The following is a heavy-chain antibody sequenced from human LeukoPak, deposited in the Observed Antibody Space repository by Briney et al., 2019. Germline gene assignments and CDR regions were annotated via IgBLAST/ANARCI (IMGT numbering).Heavy chain of an antibody. J-gene: IGHJ4*02. Sequence: GRSLRLSCAASGFTFSFSGMYWVRQAPGKGLEWVAFISDDGSRKYYADSVKGRFTISRDNSKNMLFLQMNSLRTEDTAVYYCAKGRSTTWSFDYWGQGTLVTVSS. CDR2: ISDDGSRK. V-gene: IGHV3-30*18. D-gene: IGHD6-13*01. CDR1: GFTFSFSG. CDR3: AKGRSTTWSFDY.